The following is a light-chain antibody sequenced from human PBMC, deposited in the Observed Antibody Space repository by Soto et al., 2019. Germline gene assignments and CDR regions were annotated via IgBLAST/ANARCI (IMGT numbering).Light chain of an antibody. CDR1: SSNIGSNY. Sequence: QSVLTQPPSASGTPGQRVTISCSGSSSNIGSNYVYWYPQLPGTAPKLLIYRNNQRPSGVPDRFSGSKSGTSASLAISGLRSEDEADYYCAAWDDSLSGDYVFGTGTKLTVL. J-gene: IGLJ1*01. V-gene: IGLV1-47*01. CDR2: RNN. CDR3: AAWDDSLSGDYV.